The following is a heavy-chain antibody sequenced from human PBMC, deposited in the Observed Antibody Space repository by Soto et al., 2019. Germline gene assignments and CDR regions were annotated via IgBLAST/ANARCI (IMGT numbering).Heavy chain of an antibody. CDR1: GGTFSSYA. CDR3: ARDREDYDILTGETNYYYGMDV. V-gene: IGHV1-69*13. J-gene: IGHJ6*02. D-gene: IGHD3-9*01. Sequence: SVKVSCKASGGTFSSYAISWVRQAPGQGLGWMGGIIPIFGTANYAQKFQGRVTITADESTSTAYMELSSLRSEDTAVYYCARDREDYDILTGETNYYYGMDVWGQGTTVTVSS. CDR2: IIPIFGTA.